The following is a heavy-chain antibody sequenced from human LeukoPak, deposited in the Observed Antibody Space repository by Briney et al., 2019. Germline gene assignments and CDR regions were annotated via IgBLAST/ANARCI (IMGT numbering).Heavy chain of an antibody. D-gene: IGHD1-7*01. CDR2: INPSGGST. Sequence: ASVKVSCKASGYTLTSYYMHWVRQAPGQGLEWMGIINPSGGSTSYAQKFQGRVTMTRDTSTSTVYMELSSLRSEDTAVYYCARSDPAKLQFDYWGQGTLVTVSS. J-gene: IGHJ4*02. CDR3: ARSDPAKLQFDY. CDR1: GYTLTSYY. V-gene: IGHV1-46*03.